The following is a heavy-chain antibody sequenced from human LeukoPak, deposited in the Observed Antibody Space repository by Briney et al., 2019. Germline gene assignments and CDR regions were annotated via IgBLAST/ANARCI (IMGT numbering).Heavy chain of an antibody. J-gene: IGHJ4*02. D-gene: IGHD4-17*01. CDR1: GFTFSSYA. Sequence: GGSLRLSCAASGFTFSSYAMSWVRQAPGKGLEWVSAISGSGGSTYYADSVKGRFTISRDNSKNTLYLQMNSLRAEDTAVYYCAKDWGAVTTRNYFDYWGQGTLVTVSS. CDR2: ISGSGGST. V-gene: IGHV3-23*01. CDR3: AKDWGAVTTRNYFDY.